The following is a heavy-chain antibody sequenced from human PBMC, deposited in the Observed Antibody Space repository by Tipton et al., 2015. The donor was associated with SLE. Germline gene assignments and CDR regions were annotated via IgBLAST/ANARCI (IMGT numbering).Heavy chain of an antibody. CDR3: ARAPTFASTYYASGRAPSSWDV. CDR2: IYTVGST. J-gene: IGHJ6*02. V-gene: IGHV4-61*09. D-gene: IGHD3-10*01. CDR1: GGSVGSGYYY. Sequence: TLSLTCGVSGGSVGSGYYYWTWIRQPAGKGLEWIGHIYTVGSTNYNPSLESRATISLDTSKNQLFVTLNSVTAADTAVYYCARAPTFASTYYASGRAPSSWDVWGQGTTVTVSS.